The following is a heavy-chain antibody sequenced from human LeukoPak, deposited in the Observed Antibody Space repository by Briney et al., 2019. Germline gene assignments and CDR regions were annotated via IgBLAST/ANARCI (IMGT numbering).Heavy chain of an antibody. Sequence: SETLSLTCTVSGGSISSYYWSWIRQPPGKGLEWIGYIYYSGSTNYNPSLKSRVTISVDTSKDQFSLKLSSVTAADTAVYYCARAKAARPKRLDYWGQGTLVTVSS. V-gene: IGHV4-59*08. CDR2: IYYSGST. J-gene: IGHJ4*02. D-gene: IGHD6-6*01. CDR3: ARAKAARPKRLDY. CDR1: GGSISSYY.